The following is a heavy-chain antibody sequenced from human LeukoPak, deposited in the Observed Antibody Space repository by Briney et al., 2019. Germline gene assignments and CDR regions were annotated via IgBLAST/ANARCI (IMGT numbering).Heavy chain of an antibody. D-gene: IGHD5-18*01. J-gene: IGHJ6*02. V-gene: IGHV3-23*01. Sequence: GGSLRLSCAAPGFTFSSYAMSWVRQAPGKGLEWVSAISGSGENTYYADSVKGRFTISRDNSKNTLYLQMNSLRAEDTAVYYCAKAAEDSYGYNYYYGMDVWGQGTTVTVSS. CDR2: ISGSGENT. CDR3: AKAAEDSYGYNYYYGMDV. CDR1: GFTFSSYA.